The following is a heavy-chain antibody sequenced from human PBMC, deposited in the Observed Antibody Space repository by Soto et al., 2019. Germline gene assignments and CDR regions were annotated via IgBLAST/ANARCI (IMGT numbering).Heavy chain of an antibody. J-gene: IGHJ4*02. CDR1: GFTFRSYA. CDR2: ISGSADGT. V-gene: IGHV3-23*01. CDR3: AKSSFDIFTGSLGGPYEY. D-gene: IGHD3-9*01. Sequence: GGSLRLSCVVSGFTFRSYAMSWVRQAQGKGLEWVSAISGSADGTYYADSVKGRFTISRDNSMNTLYLEMNSLRAEDTATYYCAKSSFDIFTGSLGGPYEYWGQGTLVTVSS.